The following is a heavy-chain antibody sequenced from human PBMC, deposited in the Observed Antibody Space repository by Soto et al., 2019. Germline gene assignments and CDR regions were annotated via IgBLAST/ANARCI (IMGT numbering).Heavy chain of an antibody. CDR1: GGAISSWY. V-gene: IGHV4-59*06. Sequence: SETLSLTCTVSGGAISSWYWSWIRQPPGKGLEWIGYIYYSGSTYYNPSLKSRVTISVDTSKNQFSLKLSSVTAADTAVYYCACYRSSIAAAGSFDSWGQGTLVPVTS. CDR3: ACYRSSIAAAGSFDS. D-gene: IGHD6-13*01. J-gene: IGHJ4*02. CDR2: IYYSGST.